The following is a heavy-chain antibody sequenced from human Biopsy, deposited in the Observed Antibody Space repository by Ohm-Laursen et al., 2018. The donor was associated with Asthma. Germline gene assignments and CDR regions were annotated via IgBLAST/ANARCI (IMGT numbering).Heavy chain of an antibody. J-gene: IGHJ6*02. D-gene: IGHD3-10*01. CDR1: GFTLTTYA. CDR2: ISYDGSTK. V-gene: IGHV3-30*03. CDR3: ARDVVWFREVGGMDV. Sequence: SLRLSCAASGFTLTTYAIYWVRPAPGKGLEWVAVISYDGSTKYSADSVMGCFIVSRDISKNILSLQMNSLRPEDTAVYYCARDVVWFREVGGMDVWGQGTTVTVSS.